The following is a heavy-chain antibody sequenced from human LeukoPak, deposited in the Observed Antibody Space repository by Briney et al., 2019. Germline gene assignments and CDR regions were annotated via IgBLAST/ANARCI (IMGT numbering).Heavy chain of an antibody. CDR1: GGSINTYY. J-gene: IGHJ6*02. V-gene: IGHV4-59*12. Sequence: PSETLSLTCTVSGGSINTYYWSWIRQPPGKGLEWIGYVHYSGSTNYNPSLESRVTISVDTSNNQFSLRLSSVTAADTAVYYCARSLGATRYNLTFYFYYGLDVCGQGTTVIVSS. D-gene: IGHD1-26*01. CDR2: VHYSGST. CDR3: ARSLGATRYNLTFYFYYGLDV.